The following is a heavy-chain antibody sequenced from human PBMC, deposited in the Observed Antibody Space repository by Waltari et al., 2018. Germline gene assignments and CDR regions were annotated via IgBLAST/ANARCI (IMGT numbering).Heavy chain of an antibody. D-gene: IGHD3-10*01. CDR3: ARHVTTYYYGSGSYPFYFDY. CDR1: GYSISSGYY. J-gene: IGHJ4*02. CDR2: IYHSGST. V-gene: IGHV4-38-2*01. Sequence: QVQLQESGPGLVTPSETLSLTCAVSGYSISSGYYWGWLRQPPGQGLEWIGSIYHSGSTYYNPSLKSRVTISVDTSKNQFSLKLSSVTAADTAVYYCARHVTTYYYGSGSYPFYFDYWGQGTLVTVSS.